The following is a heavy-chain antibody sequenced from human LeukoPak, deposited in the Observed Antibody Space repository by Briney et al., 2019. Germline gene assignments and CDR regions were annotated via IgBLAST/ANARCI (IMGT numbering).Heavy chain of an antibody. CDR1: GYTFTSDY. CDR2: ISAYNGNT. Sequence: HRGSVKVSCKASGYTFTSDYMHWVRQAPGQGLEWMGWISAYNGNTNYAQKLQGRVTMTTDTSTSTAYMELRSLRSDDTAVYYCARGAYGDHTLSPSDYWGQGTLVTVSS. CDR3: ARGAYGDHTLSPSDY. D-gene: IGHD4-17*01. J-gene: IGHJ4*02. V-gene: IGHV1-18*04.